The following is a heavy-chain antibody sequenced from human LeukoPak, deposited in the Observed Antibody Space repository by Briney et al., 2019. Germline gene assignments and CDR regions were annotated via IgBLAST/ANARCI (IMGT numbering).Heavy chain of an antibody. CDR2: IYYSGST. D-gene: IGHD6-13*01. J-gene: IGHJ4*02. CDR3: ARQIGSSWSLDY. CDR1: GGSISSSSYY. V-gene: IGHV4-39*01. Sequence: PSEALSLTCTVSGGSISSSSYYWGWIRQPPGKGLEWIGSIYYSGSTYYNPSLKSRVTISVDTSKNQFSLKLSSVTAADTAVYYCARQIGSSWSLDYWGQGTLITVSS.